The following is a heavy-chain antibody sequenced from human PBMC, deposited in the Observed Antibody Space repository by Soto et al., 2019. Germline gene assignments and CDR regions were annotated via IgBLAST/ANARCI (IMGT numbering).Heavy chain of an antibody. J-gene: IGHJ4*02. CDR1: RDTFASFG. CDR3: ARDQESITDRILQY. CDR2: ISAYNGNT. D-gene: IGHD3-10*01. Sequence: ASVEVSCKXSRDTFASFGFSWVRQAPGQGLEWLGWISAYNGNTHYAQKVRDRVTLTTDTSTNTAYMELRSLTSDDTAVNYCARDQESITDRILQYWGQGTRVTVSS. V-gene: IGHV1-18*01.